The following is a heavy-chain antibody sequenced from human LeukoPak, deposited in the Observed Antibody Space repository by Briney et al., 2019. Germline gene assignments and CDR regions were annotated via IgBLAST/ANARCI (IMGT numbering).Heavy chain of an antibody. D-gene: IGHD3-10*01. V-gene: IGHV3-30*02. Sequence: GGSLRLSCAASGLTFSSYGMHWVRQAPGKGLEWVAFIRYDGSNKYYADSVKGRFTISRDNSKNTLYLQMNSLRAEDTAVYYCAKDSDRLLLRFGELFNWFDPWGQGTLVTVSS. CDR2: IRYDGSNK. CDR3: AKDSDRLLLRFGELFNWFDP. J-gene: IGHJ5*02. CDR1: GLTFSSYG.